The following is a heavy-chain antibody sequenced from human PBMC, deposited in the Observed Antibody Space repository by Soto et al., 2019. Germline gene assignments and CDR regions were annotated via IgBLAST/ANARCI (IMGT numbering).Heavy chain of an antibody. CDR1: GFSLTNARMG. Sequence: SGPTLVNPTETLTLTCTVSGFSLTNARMGVSWIRQPPGKALEWLAHISSNDEKSYRITLMSRLTISKDTSKSQVVLTVTNVDPEDTATYYCARTSALPLGYPHGMDVWGQGTTVTVSS. D-gene: IGHD7-27*01. CDR2: ISSNDEK. CDR3: ARTSALPLGYPHGMDV. V-gene: IGHV2-26*01. J-gene: IGHJ6*02.